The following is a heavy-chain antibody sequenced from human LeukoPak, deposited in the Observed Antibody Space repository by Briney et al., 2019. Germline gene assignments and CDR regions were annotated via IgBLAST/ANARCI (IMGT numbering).Heavy chain of an antibody. CDR3: AHRQAGYGSSWPNFDY. Sequence: SGPTLLHPTPPLTLTCTFSGFSLSTRGVGVGWIRQPPGKALEWLALIYWDDDKHYSPSLKSRLTITKDTSKNQVVLTMTNMGPVDTATYYCAHRQAGYGSSWPNFDYWGQGILVTVSS. CDR1: GFSLSTRGVG. J-gene: IGHJ4*02. CDR2: IYWDDDK. D-gene: IGHD6-13*01. V-gene: IGHV2-5*02.